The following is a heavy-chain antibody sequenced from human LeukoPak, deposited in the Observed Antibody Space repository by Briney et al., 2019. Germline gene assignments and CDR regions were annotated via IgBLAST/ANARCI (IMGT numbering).Heavy chain of an antibody. Sequence: SVKASCKASGGTFSSYTTSWVRQAPGQGLEWMGRIIPILGIANYAQKFQGRVTITADKSTSTAYMELSSLRFEDTAVYYCARDLGVVSYYYYMDVWGKGTTVTVSS. J-gene: IGHJ6*03. D-gene: IGHD3-3*01. V-gene: IGHV1-69*04. CDR2: IIPILGIA. CDR3: ARDLGVVSYYYYMDV. CDR1: GGTFSSYT.